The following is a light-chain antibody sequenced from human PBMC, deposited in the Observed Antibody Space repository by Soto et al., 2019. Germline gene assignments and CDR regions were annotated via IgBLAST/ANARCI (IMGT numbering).Light chain of an antibody. J-gene: IGKJ2*01. CDR1: QSVTSSY. Sequence: EIVLTQSPGTLSLSPGERATLSCRASQSVTSSYLAWYQRKPGQAPRLLIFAASTRATGIPDRFSGSGSGTXXXLXXSXLEPEDFALXXXXQYGSTPPTFGQGTKVEIK. CDR2: AAS. CDR3: XQYGSTPPT. V-gene: IGKV3-20*01.